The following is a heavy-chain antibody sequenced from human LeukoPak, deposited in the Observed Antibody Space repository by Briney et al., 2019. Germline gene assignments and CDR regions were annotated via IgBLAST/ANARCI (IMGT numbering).Heavy chain of an antibody. CDR3: ARDGEYSTLGAFDI. D-gene: IGHD6-13*01. J-gene: IGHJ3*02. CDR2: IKQDGSEK. V-gene: IGHV3-7*01. Sequence: GGSLRLSCEASGITLRSYWMSWVRQAPGKGLEWVANIKQDGSEKYYVDSVKGRFTISRDNAKNSLYLQMNSLRAEDTAVYYCARDGEYSTLGAFDIWGQGTMVTVSS. CDR1: GITLRSYW.